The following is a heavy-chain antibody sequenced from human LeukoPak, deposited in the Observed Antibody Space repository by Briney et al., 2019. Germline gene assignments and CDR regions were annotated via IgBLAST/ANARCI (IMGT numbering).Heavy chain of an antibody. D-gene: IGHD2-2*01. CDR2: INPNGRST. CDR1: GFTFTNYY. CDR3: ARDLKRSTSLKPGDYYYYMDV. V-gene: IGHV1-46*01. Sequence: WASVKVSCKASGFTFTNYYMHWVRQAPGQGLEWMGLINPNGRSTSYPQKFQGRVTMTRDTSTSTVYMELSRLRSDDTAVYYCARDLKRSTSLKPGDYYYYMDVWGKGTTVTVSS. J-gene: IGHJ6*03.